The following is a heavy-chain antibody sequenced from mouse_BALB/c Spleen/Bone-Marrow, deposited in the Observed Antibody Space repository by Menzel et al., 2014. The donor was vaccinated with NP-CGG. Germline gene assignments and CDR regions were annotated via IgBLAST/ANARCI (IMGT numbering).Heavy chain of an antibody. V-gene: IGHV1-9*01. CDR3: AREDGLWYFDV. J-gene: IGHJ1*01. D-gene: IGHD1-1*01. CDR1: GYTFSSYW. Sequence: VKLVESGAELMKPGASVKISCKATGYTFSSYWIEWVKQRPGHGLEWIGEILPGSGSTNYNEKFKGKATFTADTPSNTAYMQLSSLTSEDSAVYYCAREDGLWYFDVWGAGTTVTVSS. CDR2: ILPGSGST.